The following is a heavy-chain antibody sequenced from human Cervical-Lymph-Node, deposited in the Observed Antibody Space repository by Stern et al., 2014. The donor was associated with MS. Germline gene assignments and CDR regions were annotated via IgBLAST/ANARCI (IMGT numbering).Heavy chain of an antibody. J-gene: IGHJ5*02. Sequence: VQLVESGPGLVKPSGTLSLTCAVSGGSISSNSWWSWVRQAPGKGLEWIGEIYQSGSTNYNPSLKSRVSISVDKSKTQFSLKLSSVTAADTAIYYCARWGSGWFDPWGQGALVTVSS. V-gene: IGHV4-4*02. CDR2: IYQSGST. CDR3: ARWGSGWFDP. D-gene: IGHD6-19*01. CDR1: GGSISSNSW.